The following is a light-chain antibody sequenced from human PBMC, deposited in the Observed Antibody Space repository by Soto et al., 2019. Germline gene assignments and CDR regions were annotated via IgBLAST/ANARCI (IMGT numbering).Light chain of an antibody. CDR1: QGISNW. CDR3: QRYGSSPSWT. J-gene: IGKJ1*01. Sequence: STLSASIGDTVTVACRASQGISNWLAWYQQKPGKAPKVLIYDASSWAGGDPSRFTGSGSGTEFTLTINRLEPEDFAVYYCQRYGSSPSWTFGQGTKVDIK. V-gene: IGKV1-5*01. CDR2: DAS.